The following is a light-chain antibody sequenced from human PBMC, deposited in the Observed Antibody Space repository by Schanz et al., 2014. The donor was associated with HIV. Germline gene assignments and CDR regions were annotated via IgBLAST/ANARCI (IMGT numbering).Light chain of an antibody. CDR2: RAS. J-gene: IGKJ1*01. CDR1: HYISSW. V-gene: IGKV1-5*03. Sequence: DIQMTQSPSTLSASIGDEVTITCRASHYISSWLAWYQQRPGQAPNLLIYRASTLEAGVSSRFSGSGSGTEFTLTISSLQPDDFATYYCQQYNSWTFGQGTKVQIK. CDR3: QQYNSWT.